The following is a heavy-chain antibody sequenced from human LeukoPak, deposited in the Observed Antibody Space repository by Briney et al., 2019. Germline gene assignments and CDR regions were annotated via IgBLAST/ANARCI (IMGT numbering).Heavy chain of an antibody. CDR3: ARVISYPYYYYYMDV. CDR2: ISSSGSTI. J-gene: IGHJ6*03. D-gene: IGHD3/OR15-3a*01. CDR1: GFTFSSYE. V-gene: IGHV3-48*03. Sequence: GGSLRLSCAASGFTFSSYEMNWVRQAPGKGLEGVSYISSSGSTIYYADSVKGRFTISRDNAKNSLYLQMNSLRAEDTAVYYCARVISYPYYYYYMDVWGKGTTVTVSS.